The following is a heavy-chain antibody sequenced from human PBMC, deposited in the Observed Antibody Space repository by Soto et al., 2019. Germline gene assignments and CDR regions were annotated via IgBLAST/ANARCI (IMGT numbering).Heavy chain of an antibody. CDR2: ITYDGSNK. D-gene: IGHD4-4*01. CDR3: AREPMTTVTYYYYGMDV. Sequence: GGSLRLSCAASGFTFSSYAMHWVRQVPGKGLEWVAVITYDGSNKYYADSVKGRFTISRDNSKNTLYLQMNSLRAEDTAVYYCAREPMTTVTYYYYGMDVWGQGTTVTVSS. J-gene: IGHJ6*02. CDR1: GFTFSSYA. V-gene: IGHV3-30-3*01.